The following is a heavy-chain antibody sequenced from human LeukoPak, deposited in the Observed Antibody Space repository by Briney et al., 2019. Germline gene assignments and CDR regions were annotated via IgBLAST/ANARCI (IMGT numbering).Heavy chain of an antibody. Sequence: ASVKVSCKASGYTFTSYYMHWVRQAPGQGLEWMGIINPSGGSTSYAQKFQGRVTMTTDTSTSTVYMELRSLRSDDTAVYYCARGSPPRRNYDSRGYYSYYFDYWGQGTLVTVSS. CDR1: GYTFTSYY. J-gene: IGHJ4*02. V-gene: IGHV1-46*01. D-gene: IGHD3-22*01. CDR3: ARGSPPRRNYDSRGYYSYYFDY. CDR2: INPSGGST.